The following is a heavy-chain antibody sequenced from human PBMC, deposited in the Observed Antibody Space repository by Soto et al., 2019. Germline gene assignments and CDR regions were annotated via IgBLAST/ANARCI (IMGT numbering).Heavy chain of an antibody. Sequence: QVQLQQWGAGLLKPSETLSLTCAVYGGTFRGYYWSWVRQPPGKGLEWIGEINHSGSTDYNSSLKSRLAISIDTSKSQFCLNLSSLTAADTAVYYCARGRTYYYFWSGHYTVTNDAFDCWGQGTMVTVSS. D-gene: IGHD3-3*01. CDR1: GGTFRGYY. V-gene: IGHV4-34*01. CDR2: INHSGST. CDR3: ARGRTYYYFWSGHYTVTNDAFDC. J-gene: IGHJ3*01.